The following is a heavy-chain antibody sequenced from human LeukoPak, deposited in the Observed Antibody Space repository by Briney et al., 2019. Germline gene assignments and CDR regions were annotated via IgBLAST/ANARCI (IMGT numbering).Heavy chain of an antibody. J-gene: IGHJ4*02. CDR3: AKAEYQKQHCIDS. D-gene: IGHD1/OR15-1a*01. Sequence: GRSLRLSCAASGFTFSSYAMNWVRQAPGKGLEWVAGISGSGGSTYYADSVKGRFTISRDNSKNTLYLQMDSLRVDDTAVYFCAKAEYQKQHCIDSWGQGTLVTVSS. CDR2: ISGSGGST. V-gene: IGHV3-23*01. CDR1: GFTFSSYA.